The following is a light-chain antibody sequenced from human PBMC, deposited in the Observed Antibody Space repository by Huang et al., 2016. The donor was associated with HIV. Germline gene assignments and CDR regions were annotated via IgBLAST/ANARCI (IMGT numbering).Light chain of an antibody. CDR2: WAT. CDR3: LQYYSVPQT. CDR1: QRLLSSLSKKNY. J-gene: IGKJ1*01. V-gene: IGKV4-1*01. Sequence: DIVMTQSPDSLAVSPGERATINCKSSQRLLSSLSKKNYLAWFQQKPGRPPKLLLYWATTRESGVPDRFSGSGSGTDFTLTINNLQAEDVAVYFCLQYYSVPQTFGHGTKVEIK.